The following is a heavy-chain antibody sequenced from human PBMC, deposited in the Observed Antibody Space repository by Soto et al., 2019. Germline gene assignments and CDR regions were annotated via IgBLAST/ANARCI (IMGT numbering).Heavy chain of an antibody. J-gene: IGHJ5*02. Sequence: QVHLVQSGAELKKPGASVKVSCKASGFTFTGFQMQWVRQAPGQGLEWMGWIDPKAGDTNYSQRFQGRVTMTRVTAITAAYLELSRLTVDDTAFYFCARGYSLSAEYWFDPWGQGTLVTVSS. CDR2: IDPKAGDT. D-gene: IGHD3-16*02. V-gene: IGHV1-2*02. CDR3: ARGYSLSAEYWFDP. CDR1: GFTFTGFQ.